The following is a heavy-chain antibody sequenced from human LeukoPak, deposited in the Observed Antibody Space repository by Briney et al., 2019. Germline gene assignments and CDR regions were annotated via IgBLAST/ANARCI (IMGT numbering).Heavy chain of an antibody. D-gene: IGHD2-2*01. V-gene: IGHV3-23*01. Sequence: PGGSLRLSCAASGFIFSSYAISWVRQAPGKGLEWVSAISGSGGSTYYADSVKGRFTISRDNSKNTLYLQMNSLRAEDTAVYYCAKEEMGYCSSTSCLGAFDIWGQGTMVTVSS. CDR1: GFIFSSYA. J-gene: IGHJ3*02. CDR2: ISGSGGST. CDR3: AKEEMGYCSSTSCLGAFDI.